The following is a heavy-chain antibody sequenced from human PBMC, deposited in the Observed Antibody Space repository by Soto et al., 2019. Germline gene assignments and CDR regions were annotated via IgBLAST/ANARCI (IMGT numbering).Heavy chain of an antibody. CDR2: IIPIFGTA. CDR1: GGTFSSYA. D-gene: IGHD6-13*01. Sequence: SVKVSCKASGGTFSSYAISWVRQAPGQGLEWMGGIIPIFGTASYAQKFQGRVTITADESTSTAYMELSSLRSEDTAVYYCARARYSSSWYGFNYYYGMDVWGQGTTVTVSS. V-gene: IGHV1-69*13. J-gene: IGHJ6*02. CDR3: ARARYSSSWYGFNYYYGMDV.